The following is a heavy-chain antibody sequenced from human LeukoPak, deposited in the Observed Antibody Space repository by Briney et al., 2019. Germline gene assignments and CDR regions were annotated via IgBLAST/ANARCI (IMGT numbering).Heavy chain of an antibody. CDR1: GGSVSSGTYY. D-gene: IGHD4-11*01. V-gene: IGHV4-61*01. Sequence: PSETLSLTCTVSGGSVSSGTYYWSWIRQPPGKGLEWIVYIYYSGSTNYNPSLKSRVTISVDTSKNQFSLKLSSVTAADTAVYYCARDRVRGNSNPFFDYWGQGTLVTVSS. J-gene: IGHJ4*02. CDR3: ARDRVRGNSNPFFDY. CDR2: IYYSGST.